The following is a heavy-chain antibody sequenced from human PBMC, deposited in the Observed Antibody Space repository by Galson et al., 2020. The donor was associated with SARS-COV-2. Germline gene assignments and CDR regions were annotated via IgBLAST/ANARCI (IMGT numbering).Heavy chain of an antibody. CDR3: ARDPDLWSGDCYGMDV. CDR2: ISTYDGNT. D-gene: IGHD2-21*02. V-gene: IGHV1-18*01. Sequence: ASVKVSCKASGYSFITYGFSWVRQAPGQGLEWMGWISTYDGNTNYAQKLQGRVTMTTETSTSTAYMELRNLRSDDTAVYYCARDPDLWSGDCYGMDVWGQGTTVTVSS. J-gene: IGHJ6*02. CDR1: GYSFITYG.